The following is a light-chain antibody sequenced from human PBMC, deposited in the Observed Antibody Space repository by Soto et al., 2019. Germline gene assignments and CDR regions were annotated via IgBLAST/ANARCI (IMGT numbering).Light chain of an antibody. Sequence: DIQLTQSPSFLSASVGDRVTITCRASQDISNYLAWYQQKPGKAPKFLIYATSTFQSGVPLRFSGSGSGTEFTLTISSLQPEDFATYYCQQVNSYPRTFGGGTKVDIK. J-gene: IGKJ4*01. V-gene: IGKV1-9*01. CDR1: QDISNY. CDR3: QQVNSYPRT. CDR2: ATS.